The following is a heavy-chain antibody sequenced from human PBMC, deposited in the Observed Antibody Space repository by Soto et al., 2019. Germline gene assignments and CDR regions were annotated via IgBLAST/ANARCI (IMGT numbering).Heavy chain of an antibody. CDR2: INPIFGTA. V-gene: IGHV1-69*12. CDR1: AGTFSTYP. D-gene: IGHD4-4*01. J-gene: IGHJ1*01. Sequence: QVQLVQSGAEVKKPGSSVKVSCKASAGTFSTYPISWVRQAPGQGLEWMGGINPIFGTANYAQKLQGRVTITADESTTTAYMQLSSLRSDDTAVYYCARLRASNYEAYQHWGQGTLVTVSS. CDR3: ARLRASNYEAYQH.